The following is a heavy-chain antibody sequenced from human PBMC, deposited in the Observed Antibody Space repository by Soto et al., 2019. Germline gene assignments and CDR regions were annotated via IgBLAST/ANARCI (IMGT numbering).Heavy chain of an antibody. J-gene: IGHJ6*02. D-gene: IGHD3-10*01. V-gene: IGHV1-3*01. CDR1: GYTFTSYA. CDR2: INAGNGNT. Sequence: ASVKVSCKASGYTFTSYAMHWVRQAPGQRLEWMGWINAGNGNTKYSQKFQGRVTITRDTSASTAYMELSSLRSEDTAVYYCARTPMVRGAPAYGMDVWGQGTTVTVSS. CDR3: ARTPMVRGAPAYGMDV.